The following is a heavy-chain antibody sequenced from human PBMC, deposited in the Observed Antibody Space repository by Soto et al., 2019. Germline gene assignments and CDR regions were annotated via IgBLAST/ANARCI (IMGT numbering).Heavy chain of an antibody. V-gene: IGHV4-59*08. J-gene: IGHJ4*02. D-gene: IGHD2-15*01. CDR3: ARRWGRSFDY. CDR2: IYYSGST. CDR1: GGSISSYY. Sequence: QVQLQESGPRLVKPSETLSLTCTVSGGSISSYYWSWIRQPPGKGLEWIGYIYYSGSTNYNPSLMSRVTIAVDTSKNQFSLKLSSVTAADTAVYYCARRWGRSFDYWGQGTLVTVSS.